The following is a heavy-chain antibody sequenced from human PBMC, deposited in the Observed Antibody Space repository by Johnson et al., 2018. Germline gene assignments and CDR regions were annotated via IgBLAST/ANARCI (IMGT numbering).Heavy chain of an antibody. J-gene: IGHJ6*03. V-gene: IGHV4-59*08. Sequence: QVQLQESGPGLVKPSETLSLTCTFSGGSLNNYYLTWIRQPPGKGLEWIGYMFYSGSTNDNPSLKSRVTMSLDMPKNQVSLRLSSVTAADTAVYYCAKSPRAPNHFYYYMDVWGKGTTVTVSS. CDR1: GGSLNNYY. CDR3: AKSPRAPNHFYYYMDV. CDR2: MFYSGST.